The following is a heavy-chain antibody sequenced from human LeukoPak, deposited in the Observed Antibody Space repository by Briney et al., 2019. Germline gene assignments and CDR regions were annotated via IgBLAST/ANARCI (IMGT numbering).Heavy chain of an antibody. CDR2: ISANNGDT. D-gene: IGHD3-10*01. V-gene: IGHV1-18*01. CDR1: GYSFNMYG. CDR3: ARVRGSYYSSLFY. J-gene: IGHJ4*02. Sequence: GASVKVSCKASGYSFNMYGISWVRQAPGHGLEWMGWISANNGDTKYAQRFQDRVTLTTDTSTSTVYMDLRGLRSDDTAVYYCARVRGSYYSSLFYWGQGTLVIVSS.